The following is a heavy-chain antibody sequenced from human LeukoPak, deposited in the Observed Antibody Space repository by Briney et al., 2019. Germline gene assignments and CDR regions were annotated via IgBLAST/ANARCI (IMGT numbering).Heavy chain of an antibody. V-gene: IGHV4-34*01. CDR1: GGSFSGYY. J-gene: IGHJ4*02. Sequence: SETLSLTCAVYGGSFSGYYWSWIRQPPGKGLEWIGEINHRGSTNYNPSLKSRVTVSVDTSKNQFSLKLTSVTAADTAMYYCARGGCSSTTCYVAYWGQGALVTVSS. D-gene: IGHD2-2*01. CDR2: INHRGST. CDR3: ARGGCSSTTCYVAY.